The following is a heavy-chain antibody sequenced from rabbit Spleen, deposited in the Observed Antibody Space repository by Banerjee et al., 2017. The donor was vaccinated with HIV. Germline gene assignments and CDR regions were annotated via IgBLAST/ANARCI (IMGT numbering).Heavy chain of an antibody. CDR1: GLDLSSRYW. D-gene: IGHD8-1*01. CDR3: ARDSGSSFSTYGMDL. Sequence: QSLEESGGDLVKPGASLTLTCKASGLDLSSRYWICWVRQAPGKGLEWIACIDPVFGSTYYASWVNGRFTISRHNAQNTLYLQLNSLTAADTATYFCARDSGSSFSTYGMDLWGPGTLVTVS. V-gene: IGHV1S40*01. CDR2: IDPVFGST. J-gene: IGHJ6*01.